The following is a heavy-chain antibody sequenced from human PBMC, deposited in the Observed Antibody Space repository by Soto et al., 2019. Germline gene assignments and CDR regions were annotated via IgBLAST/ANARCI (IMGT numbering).Heavy chain of an antibody. J-gene: IGHJ4*02. CDR2: IWYDGSNK. Sequence: QVQLVESGGGVVQPGRSLRLSCAASGFTFSSYGMHWVRQAPGKGLEWVAVIWYDGSNKYYADSVKGRFTISRDNSKNTLYLQMNSLRAEDTAVYYCARDIWREYSSSSALDYRGQGTLVTVSS. CDR1: GFTFSSYG. D-gene: IGHD6-6*01. CDR3: ARDIWREYSSSSALDY. V-gene: IGHV3-33*01.